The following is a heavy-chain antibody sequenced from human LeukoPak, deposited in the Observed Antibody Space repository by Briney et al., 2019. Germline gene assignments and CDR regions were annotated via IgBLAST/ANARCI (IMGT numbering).Heavy chain of an antibody. CDR3: AREFSRPDCSGGSCYEMVDS. D-gene: IGHD2-15*01. CDR2: ISSSSSTK. J-gene: IGHJ4*02. CDR1: GLTFSTYS. Sequence: SGGSLRLSCAASGLTFSTYSMNWVRQAPGKGLEWVSYISSSSSTKYYADSVKGRFTISRDNAKNSLYLQMNSLIAEDTAVYYCAREFSRPDCSGGSCYEMVDSWGQGTLVTVSS. V-gene: IGHV3-48*01.